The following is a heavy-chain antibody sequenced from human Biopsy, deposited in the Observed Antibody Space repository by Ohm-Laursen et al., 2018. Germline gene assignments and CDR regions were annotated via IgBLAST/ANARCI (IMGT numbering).Heavy chain of an antibody. CDR2: ISPSSTTI. D-gene: IGHD1-1*01. J-gene: IGHJ6*02. CDR1: GFTFTDYD. Sequence: GSLRLSCSASGFTFTDYDISWVRHVPGQGLEWLALISPSSTTIYYADSVRGRFFISRDDAKNSVSLEMSSQRADDTALYFCARNVRLEMTDHSGVTTYSRYFAMDAWGRGTTVTVSS. CDR3: ARNVRLEMTDHSGVTTYSRYFAMDA. V-gene: IGHV3-11*01.